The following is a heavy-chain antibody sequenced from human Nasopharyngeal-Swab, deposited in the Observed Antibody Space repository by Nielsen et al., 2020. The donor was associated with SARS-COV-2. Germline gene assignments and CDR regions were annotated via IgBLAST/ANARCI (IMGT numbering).Heavy chain of an antibody. J-gene: IGHJ6*03. Sequence: GGSLRLSCAASGFTFDDAAMHWVRQAPGKGLEWVSLINGDGSTTYYADSMKGRFTISRDNSRNTLFLQMESLRAEDTAVYYCAKNSGGVSSTWDILRGVYYSYYMDVWGKGTTVIVSS. V-gene: IGHV3-43*02. CDR1: GFTFDDAA. D-gene: IGHD6-6*01. CDR2: INGDGSTT. CDR3: AKNSGGVSSTWDILRGVYYSYYMDV.